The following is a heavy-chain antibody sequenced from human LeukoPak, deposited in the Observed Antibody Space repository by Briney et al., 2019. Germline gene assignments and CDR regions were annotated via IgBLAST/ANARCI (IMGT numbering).Heavy chain of an antibody. CDR1: GFTFSSYA. V-gene: IGHV3-23*01. CDR3: AKDPDGNHPLVGNWFDP. J-gene: IGHJ5*02. D-gene: IGHD1-14*01. CDR2: ISGSGGST. Sequence: GGSLRLSCAASGFTFSSYAMSWVRQAPGKRLEWVSAISGSGGSTYYADSVKGRFTISRDNSKNTLYLQMNSLRAEDTAVYYCAKDPDGNHPLVGNWFDPWGQGTLVTVSS.